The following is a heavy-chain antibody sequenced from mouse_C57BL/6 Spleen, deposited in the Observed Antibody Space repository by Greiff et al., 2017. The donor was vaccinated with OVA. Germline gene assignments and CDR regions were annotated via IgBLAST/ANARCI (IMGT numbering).Heavy chain of an antibody. V-gene: IGHV5-9-1*02. CDR2: ISSGGDYI. CDR1: GFTFSSYA. D-gene: IGHD2-3*01. Sequence: EVQRVESGEGLVKPGGSLKLSCAASGFTFSSYAMSWVRQTPEKRLEWVAYISSGGDYIYYADTVKGRFTISRDNARNTLYLQMSSLKSEDTAMYYCTRDTGDGYYGGPWFAYWGQGTLVTVSA. J-gene: IGHJ3*01. CDR3: TRDTGDGYYGGPWFAY.